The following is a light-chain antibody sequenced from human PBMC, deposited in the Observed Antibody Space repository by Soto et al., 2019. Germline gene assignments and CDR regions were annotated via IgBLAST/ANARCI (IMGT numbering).Light chain of an antibody. J-gene: IGKJ2*01. Sequence: DIQMTQSPASLSASVGDRVTITCRASQTISSYLNWYQQKAGAAPKLLIYSASTLQSGVPSRFSGSGFGTDYTLTISSLLPADFAVYYCQQTFRTPHTFGQGTKLDIK. V-gene: IGKV1-39*01. CDR1: QTISSY. CDR3: QQTFRTPHT. CDR2: SAS.